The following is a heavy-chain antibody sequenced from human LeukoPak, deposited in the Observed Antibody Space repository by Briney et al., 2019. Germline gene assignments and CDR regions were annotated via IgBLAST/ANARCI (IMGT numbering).Heavy chain of an antibody. CDR3: ARVGLRYFDWLVGFDY. Sequence: ASVRVSCKASGYTSTGYYMHWVRQAPGQGLEWMGWINPNSGGTNYAQKFQGRVTMTRDTSISTAYMELSRLRSDDTAVYYCARVGLRYFDWLVGFDYWGQGTLVTVSS. D-gene: IGHD3-9*01. J-gene: IGHJ4*02. CDR1: GYTSTGYY. CDR2: INPNSGGT. V-gene: IGHV1-2*02.